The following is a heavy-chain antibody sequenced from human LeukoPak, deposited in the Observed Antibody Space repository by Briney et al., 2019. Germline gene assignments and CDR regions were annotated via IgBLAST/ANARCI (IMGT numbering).Heavy chain of an antibody. D-gene: IGHD6-6*01. V-gene: IGHV4-59*01. CDR1: GASITTDY. J-gene: IGHJ4*02. CDR3: AREYSTSSEGDYFDY. CDR2: IYHSGST. Sequence: PSETLSLTCTVSGASITTDYWTWIRQPPGKGLEWIGYIYHSGSTNYNPSLKSRVTISLDTSRNQFSLRLSSVTAADTAVYFCAREYSTSSEGDYFDYWGQGSLVTVSS.